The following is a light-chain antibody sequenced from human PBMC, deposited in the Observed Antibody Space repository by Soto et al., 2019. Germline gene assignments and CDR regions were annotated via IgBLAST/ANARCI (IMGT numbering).Light chain of an antibody. CDR2: AAS. V-gene: IGKV3-20*01. J-gene: IGKJ1*01. CDR3: QQYSSPPQT. Sequence: EMVLTQSPGTLSLSPADRATLSCRASETVTGKYLAWYQQKVGQAPRLLIFAASNRATGIPPRFSGSGSGTDFTLTISRLETADFEMYFCQQYSSPPQTFGQGTKVEI. CDR1: ETVTGKY.